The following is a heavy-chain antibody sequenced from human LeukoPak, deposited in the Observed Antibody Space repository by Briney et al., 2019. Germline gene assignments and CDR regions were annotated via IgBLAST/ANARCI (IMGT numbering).Heavy chain of an antibody. Sequence: GGSLRLSCAASGLTLSSDYIKSVRQAPGKGLEWVSSISSSSSYIYYADSVKGRFTISRDNAKNSLYLQMNSLRAEDTAVYYCASQTGVIDYWGQGTLVTVSS. V-gene: IGHV3-21*01. J-gene: IGHJ4*02. CDR3: ASQTGVIDY. D-gene: IGHD1-1*01. CDR2: ISSSSSYI. CDR1: GLTLSSDY.